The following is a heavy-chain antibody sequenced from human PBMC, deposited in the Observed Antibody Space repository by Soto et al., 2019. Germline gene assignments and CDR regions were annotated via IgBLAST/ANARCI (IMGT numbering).Heavy chain of an antibody. CDR3: ARGGFSSSWRFDY. CDR2: IVPFIGTT. CDR1: GDTFSSYA. V-gene: IGHV1-69*06. Sequence: SVKVSCKASGDTFSSYAISWVRQAPGQGLEWMGGIVPFIGTTNYAQNFQGRVTITADKSTSTTYMELTSLRSEDTAVYYCARGGFSSSWRFDYWGQGALVTVSS. D-gene: IGHD6-13*01. J-gene: IGHJ4*02.